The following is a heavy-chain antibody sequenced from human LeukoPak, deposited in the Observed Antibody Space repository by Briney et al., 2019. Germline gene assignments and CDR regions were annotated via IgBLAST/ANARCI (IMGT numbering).Heavy chain of an antibody. CDR2: ISGSGNSA. CDR1: GFPFSSYA. CDR3: AKGLSNSRYYYMDV. V-gene: IGHV3-23*01. J-gene: IGHJ6*03. Sequence: GSLRLSCAASGFPFSSYAMRWVRQAPRKGLEWVSAISGSGNSAYYADSVKDRFTISRDNSKNTLYVQMISLRAEDTAVYYCAKGLSNSRYYYMDVWGKGTTVTVSS. D-gene: IGHD2/OR15-2a*01.